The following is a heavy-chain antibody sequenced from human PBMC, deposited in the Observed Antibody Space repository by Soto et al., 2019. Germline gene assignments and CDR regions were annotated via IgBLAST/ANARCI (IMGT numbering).Heavy chain of an antibody. CDR2: ISSSTSHT. V-gene: IGHV3-11*05. J-gene: IGHJ4*02. Sequence: QVQLVESGGGLVKPGGSLRLSCAVSGFTFSDYYMTWIRQAPGKGLEWVSYISSSTSHTNYAYSGKGGFTISSDNAKNSLFLQMNSLRAEDTAVYYCARGRGAAADYFDFWGQGTLVTVSS. D-gene: IGHD6-13*01. CDR1: GFTFSDYY. CDR3: ARGRGAAADYFDF.